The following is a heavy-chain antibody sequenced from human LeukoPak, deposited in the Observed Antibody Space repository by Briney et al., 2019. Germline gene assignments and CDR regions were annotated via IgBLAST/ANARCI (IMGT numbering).Heavy chain of an antibody. V-gene: IGHV3-30*02. CDR2: IRYDGTRQ. Sequence: GGSLRLSCAASGFTFSNYAMHWVRQAPGKGLEWLTYIRYDGTRQGYADSVKGRFTISRDNSKNTLFLQMNSLRSEDTAVYYCAKDPANYYDSSGYLNYFDYWGQGTLVTVSS. D-gene: IGHD3-22*01. CDR1: GFTFSNYA. J-gene: IGHJ4*02. CDR3: AKDPANYYDSSGYLNYFDY.